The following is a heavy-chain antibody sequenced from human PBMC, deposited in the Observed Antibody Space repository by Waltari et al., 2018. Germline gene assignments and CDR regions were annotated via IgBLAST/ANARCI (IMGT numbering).Heavy chain of an antibody. CDR3: ARASRGSYRGAIFDY. CDR2: ISYDGSKK. J-gene: IGHJ4*02. CDR1: GFPFSRYA. Sequence: QVQLVESGGGVVQPGRSLRLSCAASGFPFSRYAMHWVRQAPGKGLEWVAVISYDGSKKYYADSVKGRFTISRDNSKNTLYLQMNSLRAEDTAVYYCARASRGSYRGAIFDYWGQGTLVTVSS. D-gene: IGHD1-26*01. V-gene: IGHV3-30*01.